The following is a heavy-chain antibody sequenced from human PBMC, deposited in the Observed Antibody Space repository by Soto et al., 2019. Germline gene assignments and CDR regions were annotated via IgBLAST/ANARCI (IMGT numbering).Heavy chain of an antibody. V-gene: IGHV3-23*01. J-gene: IGHJ3*02. D-gene: IGHD3-22*01. CDR2: ISGSGGST. CDR3: AIRLLRPGDAFDI. CDR1: GFTFSSYA. Sequence: GGSLRLSCAASGFTFSSYAMSWVRQAPGKGLEWVSAISGSGGSTYYANSVKGRFTISRDNSKNTLYLQMNSLRAEDTAVYYCAIRLLRPGDAFDIWGQGTMVTVSS.